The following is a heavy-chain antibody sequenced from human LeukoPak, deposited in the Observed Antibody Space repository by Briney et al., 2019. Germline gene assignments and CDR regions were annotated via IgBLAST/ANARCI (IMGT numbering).Heavy chain of an antibody. J-gene: IGHJ3*02. CDR2: IYPGDSDT. D-gene: IGHD6-19*01. Sequence: GESLKISCKGSGYSFTSYWIGWVRQMPGKGLEWMGIIYPGDSDTRYSPSFQGQVTISADKSISTAYLQWSSLKASDTAMYYCARLGIAVAGRGVAFDIWGQGTMVTVSS. CDR1: GYSFTSYW. CDR3: ARLGIAVAGRGVAFDI. V-gene: IGHV5-51*01.